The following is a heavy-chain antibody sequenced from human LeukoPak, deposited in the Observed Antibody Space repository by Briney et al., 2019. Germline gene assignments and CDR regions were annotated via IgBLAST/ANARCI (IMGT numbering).Heavy chain of an antibody. Sequence: KPSETLSLTCTVSGGSFSSSSYYWGWIRQPPGKGLEWVGSIYYSGSTYYNPSLKSRVTISVDTSKNLFSLKLSSVTAADTAVYYCARHDPISLQLWLRGAFDIWGQGTMVTVSS. CDR1: GGSFSSSSYY. CDR3: ARHDPISLQLWLRGAFDI. D-gene: IGHD5-18*01. J-gene: IGHJ3*02. V-gene: IGHV4-39*01. CDR2: IYYSGST.